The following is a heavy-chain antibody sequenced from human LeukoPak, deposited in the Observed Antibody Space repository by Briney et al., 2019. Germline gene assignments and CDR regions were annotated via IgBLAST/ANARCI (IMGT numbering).Heavy chain of an antibody. CDR3: ASMDTAMETVDY. V-gene: IGHV3-21*01. CDR2: ISSSSSYI. Sequence: PGESLRLSCAASGFTFSSYSMNWVRQAPGKGLEWVSSISSSSSYIYYADSVKGRFTISRDNAKISLYLQMNSLRAEDTAVYYCASMDTAMETVDYWGQGTLVTVSS. D-gene: IGHD5-18*01. J-gene: IGHJ4*02. CDR1: GFTFSSYS.